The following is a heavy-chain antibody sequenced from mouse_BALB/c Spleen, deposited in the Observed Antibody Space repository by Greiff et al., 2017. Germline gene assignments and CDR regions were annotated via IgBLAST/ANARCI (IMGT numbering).Heavy chain of an antibody. Sequence: VTLVASGGGFVQPGGSRNLSCAASGFTFSSFGLHWVRQAPVQGLEWVAYISSGSSTIYYADTVKGRFTISRDNPKHTLFLQMTSLRSEDTAMYYCARGPPVDYWGQGTTLTVSS. J-gene: IGHJ2*01. V-gene: IGHV5-17*02. CDR3: ARGPPVDY. CDR2: ISSGSSTI. CDR1: GFTFSSFG.